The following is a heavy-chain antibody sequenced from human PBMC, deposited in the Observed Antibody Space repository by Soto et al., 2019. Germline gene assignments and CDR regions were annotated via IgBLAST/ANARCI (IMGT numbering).Heavy chain of an antibody. D-gene: IGHD6-19*01. V-gene: IGHV3-7*03. CDR2: IKEDGSEK. CDR3: VGFYIIVSGRGRGAFFDS. CDR1: GFTFSNYW. Sequence: EVQLVESGGGLVQPGGSLRLSCAASGFTFSNYWMSWVRQVPGKGLAWVSNIKEDGSEKYYVDPVKGRFTISRDNAKNEVHLQMKSLRDEDTAVYYCVGFYIIVSGRGRGAFFDSWGQGTPVTVSS. J-gene: IGHJ4*02.